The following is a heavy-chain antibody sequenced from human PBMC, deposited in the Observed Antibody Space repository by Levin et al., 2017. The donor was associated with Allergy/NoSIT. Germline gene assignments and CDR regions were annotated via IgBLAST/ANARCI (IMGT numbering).Heavy chain of an antibody. CDR3: ARRCAYDSSGYGPNWFDP. J-gene: IGHJ5*02. CDR1: GGSISSSSYY. D-gene: IGHD3-22*01. V-gene: IGHV4-39*01. CDR2: IYYSGST. Sequence: SQTLSLTCTVSGGSISSSSYYWGWIRQPPGKGLEWIGSIYYSGSTYYNPSLKSRVTISVDTSKNQFSLKLSSVTAADTAVYYCARRCAYDSSGYGPNWFDPWGQGTLVTVSS.